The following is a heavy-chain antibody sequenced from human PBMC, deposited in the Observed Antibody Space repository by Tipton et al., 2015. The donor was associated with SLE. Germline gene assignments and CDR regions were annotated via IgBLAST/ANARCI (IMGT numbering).Heavy chain of an antibody. Sequence: TLSLTCTVSGGSIGSSSYYWGWIRQPPGKGLEWIGSIYYSGSTYYNPSLKSRVTISVDTSKNQFSLKLSSVTAADTAVYYCARDGGIDPWGQGTLVTVSS. CDR2: IYYSGST. CDR1: GGSIGSSSYY. V-gene: IGHV4-39*07. CDR3: ARDGGIDP. D-gene: IGHD3-16*01. J-gene: IGHJ5*02.